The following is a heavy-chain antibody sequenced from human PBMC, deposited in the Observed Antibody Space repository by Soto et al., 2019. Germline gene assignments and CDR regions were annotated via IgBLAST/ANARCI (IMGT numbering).Heavy chain of an antibody. Sequence: SETLSLTCAVYGGSFSGYYWSWIRQPPGKGLEWIGEINHSGSTNYNPSLKSRVTISVDTSKNQFSLKLSSVTAADTAVYYCASGYDFWSGSPLDWGQGALVTVSS. CDR1: GGSFSGYY. CDR2: INHSGST. D-gene: IGHD3-3*01. V-gene: IGHV4-34*01. J-gene: IGHJ4*02. CDR3: ASGYDFWSGSPLD.